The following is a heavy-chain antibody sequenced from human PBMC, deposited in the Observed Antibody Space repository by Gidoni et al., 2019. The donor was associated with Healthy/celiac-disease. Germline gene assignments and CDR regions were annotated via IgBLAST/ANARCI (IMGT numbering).Heavy chain of an antibody. CDR1: GFTFSCYG. Sequence: QVQLVESGGGVVQPGRSLRPSCAPSGFTFSCYGMHGFRQAPGKGLEWVAVISCDGSNKYYAGSVKGRFTISRDNSKNTLYLQMNSLRAEDTAVYYCAKDVKRITIFGVVRNYKAGYDYWGQGTLVTVSS. V-gene: IGHV3-30*18. D-gene: IGHD3-3*01. CDR2: ISCDGSNK. CDR3: AKDVKRITIFGVVRNYKAGYDY. J-gene: IGHJ4*02.